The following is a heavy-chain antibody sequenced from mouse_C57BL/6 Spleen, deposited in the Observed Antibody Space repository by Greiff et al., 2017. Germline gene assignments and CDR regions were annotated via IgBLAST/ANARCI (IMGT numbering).Heavy chain of an antibody. V-gene: IGHV5-4*01. J-gene: IGHJ4*01. CDR3: ARDRGKDAMDY. Sequence: EVQVVESGGGLVKPGGSLKLSCAASGFTFSSYAMSWVRQTPEKRLEWVATISDGGSYTYYPDNVKGRFTISRDNAKNNLYLQMSHLKSEDTAMYYCARDRGKDAMDYWGQRPSVPVSS. D-gene: IGHD2-1*01. CDR1: GFTFSSYA. CDR2: ISDGGSYT.